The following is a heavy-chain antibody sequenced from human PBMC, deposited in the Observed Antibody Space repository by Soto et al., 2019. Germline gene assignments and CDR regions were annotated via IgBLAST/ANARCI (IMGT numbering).Heavy chain of an antibody. CDR2: IIPIFGTA. Sequence: ASVKVSCKASGGTFSSYAISWVRQAPGQGLEWMGGIIPIFGTANYAQKFQGRVTITADKSTSTAYMELSSLRSEDTAVYYCARAYYDYVWGSYRPDYYYYGMDVWGQGTTVTVSS. CDR3: ARAYYDYVWGSYRPDYYYYGMDV. CDR1: GGTFSSYA. D-gene: IGHD3-16*02. V-gene: IGHV1-69*06. J-gene: IGHJ6*02.